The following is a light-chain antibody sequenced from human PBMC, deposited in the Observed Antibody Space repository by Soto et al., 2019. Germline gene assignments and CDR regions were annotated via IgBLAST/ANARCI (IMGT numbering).Light chain of an antibody. Sequence: DIQMPQSPSSLSASVGDRVTITCRASQSISSSLNWYQQKPGKAPKLLIYAASSLQSGVPSRFSGSGSGTDFTLTISSLQPEDFATYYCQQSYSTLLTFGQGTKVEIK. CDR1: QSISSS. J-gene: IGKJ1*01. CDR3: QQSYSTLLT. CDR2: AAS. V-gene: IGKV1-39*01.